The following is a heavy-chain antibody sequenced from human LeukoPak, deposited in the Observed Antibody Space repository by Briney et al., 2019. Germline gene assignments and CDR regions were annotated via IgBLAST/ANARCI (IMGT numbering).Heavy chain of an antibody. CDR1: GFTFSNGW. Sequence: GGSLRLSCAASGFTFSNGWMRWVRQAPGKGLEGVGRIKSKTDGRTRDYAAPVKGRCTVSRDESKNTLYLQMTSLKTEDTAVYYCPTEGGITAFDYWGQGTLVTVSS. D-gene: IGHD3-3*01. J-gene: IGHJ4*02. CDR3: PTEGGITAFDY. V-gene: IGHV3-15*01. CDR2: IKSKTDGRTR.